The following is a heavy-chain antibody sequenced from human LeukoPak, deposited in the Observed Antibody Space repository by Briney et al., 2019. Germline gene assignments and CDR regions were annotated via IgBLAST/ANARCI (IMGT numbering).Heavy chain of an antibody. V-gene: IGHV4-30-4*01. CDR3: ARAAAGTNSWYYFDY. CDR2: IHCSGST. Sequence: SETLSLTCTVSGDSISSGDNYWSWIRQPPGKGLEWIGYIHCSGSTYYNPSLKSRVIISGDMSKNQFSLTLNSLTAADSAMYYCARAAAGTNSWYYFDYWGQGTLVTVSS. D-gene: IGHD6-19*01. J-gene: IGHJ4*02. CDR1: GDSISSGDNY.